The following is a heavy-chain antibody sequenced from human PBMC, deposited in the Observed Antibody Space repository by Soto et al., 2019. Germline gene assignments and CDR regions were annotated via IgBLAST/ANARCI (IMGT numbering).Heavy chain of an antibody. CDR1: GYTFTSYG. Sequence: ASVKVTCKASGYTFTSYGISWVRQAPGQGLEWMGWISAYNGNTNYAQKLQGRVTMTTDTSTSTAYMELRRLRSDDTAVYYCARSRRGYSGYDGDACDIWGQGTMVTVSS. CDR3: ARSRRGYSGYDGDACDI. V-gene: IGHV1-18*01. D-gene: IGHD5-12*01. CDR2: ISAYNGNT. J-gene: IGHJ3*02.